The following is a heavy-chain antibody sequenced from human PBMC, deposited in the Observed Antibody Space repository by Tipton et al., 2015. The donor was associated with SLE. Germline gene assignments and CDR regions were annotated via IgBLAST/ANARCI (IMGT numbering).Heavy chain of an antibody. CDR1: GGSFTNYY. CDR2: INHSGTT. D-gene: IGHD6-13*01. Sequence: TLSLTCAVYGGSFTNYYWSWIRQSPGKGLEWIGEINHSGTTKYNPSLKNRVTISEDTSKNQFSLRLTSVTAADTAIHYCATGVSGSWYYFDYWGQGTPVTVSS. V-gene: IGHV4-34*01. CDR3: ATGVSGSWYYFDY. J-gene: IGHJ4*02.